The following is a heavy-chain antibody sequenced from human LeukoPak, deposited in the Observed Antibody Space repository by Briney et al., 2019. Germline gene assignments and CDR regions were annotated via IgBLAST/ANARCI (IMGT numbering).Heavy chain of an antibody. J-gene: IGHJ4*02. V-gene: IGHV4-59*01. CDR2: IYYSGST. Sequence: SETLSLTCTVSGGSINSYYWSWIRQPPGKGLEWIGYIYYSGSTNYNPSLKSRVTISVDTSKNQFSLKLSSVTAADTAVYYCARTSIIATPYYFDYWGQGTLVTVSS. CDR1: GGSINSYY. CDR3: ARTSIIATPYYFDY. D-gene: IGHD1-26*01.